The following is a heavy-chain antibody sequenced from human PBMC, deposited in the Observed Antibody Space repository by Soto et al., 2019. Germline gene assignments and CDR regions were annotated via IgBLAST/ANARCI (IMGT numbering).Heavy chain of an antibody. Sequence: SETLSLTCAVYGGSFRGYYWSWIRQPPGKGLEWIGEINHSGSTNYNPYLKSRVTISVDTSKNQFSLKLSSVTAADTAVYYCARDDGGNVYSFDYWGQGTLVTVSS. J-gene: IGHJ4*02. CDR3: ARDDGGNVYSFDY. CDR1: GGSFRGYY. CDR2: INHSGST. D-gene: IGHD4-17*01. V-gene: IGHV4-34*01.